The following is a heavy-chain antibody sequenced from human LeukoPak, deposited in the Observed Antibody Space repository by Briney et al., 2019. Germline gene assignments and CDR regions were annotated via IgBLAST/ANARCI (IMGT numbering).Heavy chain of an antibody. V-gene: IGHV3-21*01. Sequence: GGSLRLSCAASGFTFSSYTMNWVRQAPGKGLEWVSSIAGSSGYISYADSVKGRFTISRDNAKKSLYLQMTSLTAEDTAVYYCASDYYDSSGYYFPFGYWGQGTLVTVSS. CDR2: IAGSSGYI. D-gene: IGHD3-22*01. CDR3: ASDYYDSSGYYFPFGY. CDR1: GFTFSSYT. J-gene: IGHJ4*02.